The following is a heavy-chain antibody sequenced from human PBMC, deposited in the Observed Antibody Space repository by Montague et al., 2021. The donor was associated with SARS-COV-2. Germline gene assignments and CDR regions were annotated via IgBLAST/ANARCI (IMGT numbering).Heavy chain of an antibody. V-gene: IGHV4-34*01. D-gene: IGHD4-11*01. Sequence: SEILSLTCAVYGGSFSGYYWTWIRQSPRKGLEWIGEINHSGSTNYNPSLKSRVTISVDTSKNQFSLKPSSVTAADTAVYYCACGEITTRGLIYYYGMDVWGQGTTVTVSS. CDR1: GGSFSGYY. CDR2: INHSGST. CDR3: ACGEITTRGLIYYYGMDV. J-gene: IGHJ6*02.